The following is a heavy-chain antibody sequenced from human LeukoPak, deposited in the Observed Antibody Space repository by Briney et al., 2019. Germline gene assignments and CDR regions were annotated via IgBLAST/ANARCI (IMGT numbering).Heavy chain of an antibody. V-gene: IGHV3-9*01. CDR1: GFTFDDYA. Sequence: GRSLRLSCAASGFTFDDYAMHWVRQAPGKGLEWVSGIRWNSGNIGYADSVKGRFTISRDNSKNTLYLQMNSLRAEDTAVYYCARWVAAAGLDYWGQGTLVTVSS. CDR3: ARWVAAAGLDY. J-gene: IGHJ4*02. D-gene: IGHD6-13*01. CDR2: IRWNSGNI.